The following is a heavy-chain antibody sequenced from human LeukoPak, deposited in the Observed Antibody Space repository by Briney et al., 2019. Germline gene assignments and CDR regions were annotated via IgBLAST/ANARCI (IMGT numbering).Heavy chain of an antibody. CDR3: ARVAVGEFYDY. V-gene: IGHV1-3*01. CDR2: INAGNGNT. CDR1: GYPFSAHF. D-gene: IGHD3-10*01. Sequence: GASVRVSCKASGYPFSAHFLNWVRQAPGQRLEWMGWINAGNGNTKYSQKFQGRVTITRDTSASTAYMELSSLRSEDTAVYYCARVAVGEFYDYWGQGTLVTVSS. J-gene: IGHJ4*02.